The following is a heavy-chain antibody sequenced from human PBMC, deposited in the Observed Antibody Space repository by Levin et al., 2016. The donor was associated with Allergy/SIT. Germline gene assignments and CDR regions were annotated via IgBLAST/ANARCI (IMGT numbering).Heavy chain of an antibody. D-gene: IGHD2-8*01. CDR3: VTWTGTSTSGLMAYAMSDAFDL. CDR2: ISDYTGNT. CDR1: GYIFTNYD. V-gene: IGHV1-18*01. J-gene: IGHJ3*01. Sequence: ASVKVSCKASGYIFTNYDLSWVRQAPGQGLEWMGWISDYTGNTHYAQKFQGRVTMTEDTSTDTAYMQLSSLRSEDTAVYYCVTWTGTSTSGLMAYAMSDAFDLWGQGTMVTVSS.